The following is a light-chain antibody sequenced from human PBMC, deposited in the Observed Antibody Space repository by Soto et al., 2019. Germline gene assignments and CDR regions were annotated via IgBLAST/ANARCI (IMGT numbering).Light chain of an antibody. CDR3: QQYSTYSLT. CDR1: QSISSW. J-gene: IGKJ4*01. Sequence: DIQMTQSPSTLSASVGDRVTITCRASQSISSWLAWYQQKPGKAPNLLIYEASTSESGVPPRFSGSGSGTEFTLTISTLQPDDFATYYCQQYSTYSLTFGGGTKVESK. V-gene: IGKV1-5*03. CDR2: EAS.